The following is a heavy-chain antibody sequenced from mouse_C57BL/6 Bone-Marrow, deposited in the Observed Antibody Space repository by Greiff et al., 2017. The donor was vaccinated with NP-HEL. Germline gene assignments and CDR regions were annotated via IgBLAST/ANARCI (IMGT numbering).Heavy chain of an antibody. CDR1: GYTFTSYW. CDR3: AIRTAFAY. Sequence: QVQLKESGAELVKPGASVKVSCKASGYTFTSYWMHWVKQRPGQGLEWIGRIHPSDSDTNYNQKFKGKATLTVDKSSSTSYMQLSSLTSAAFAVYYWAIRTAFAYWGQGTLVTVSA. V-gene: IGHV1-74*01. CDR2: IHPSDSDT. J-gene: IGHJ3*01.